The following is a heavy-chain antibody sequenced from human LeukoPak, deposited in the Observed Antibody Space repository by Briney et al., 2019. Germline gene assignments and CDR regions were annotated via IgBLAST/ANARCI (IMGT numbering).Heavy chain of an antibody. Sequence: SETLSLTCTVSGGSINRYFWNWIRQPAGEELEWIGRMDATGSTNYNPSLKSRVTMSVDTSKNQFYLKLNSVTAADTALYYCARDTPGSSWSGYYFDSWGRGTLVTVSS. CDR3: ARDTPGSSWSGYYFDS. V-gene: IGHV4-4*07. D-gene: IGHD6-13*01. CDR2: MDATGST. CDR1: GGSINRYF. J-gene: IGHJ4*02.